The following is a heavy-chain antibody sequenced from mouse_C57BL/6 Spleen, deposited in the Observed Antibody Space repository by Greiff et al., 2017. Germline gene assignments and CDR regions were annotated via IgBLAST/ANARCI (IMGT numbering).Heavy chain of an antibody. V-gene: IGHV5-17*01. J-gene: IGHJ2*01. Sequence: EVMLVESGGGLVKPGGSLKLSCAASGFTFSDYGMHWVRQAPEKGLEWVAYISSGSSTIYYADTVKGRFTISRDNAKHTLFLQMTSLRSEDTAMYYCARGGNNSFDYWGQGTTLTVSS. CDR1: GFTFSDYG. D-gene: IGHD5-2*01. CDR3: ARGGNNSFDY. CDR2: ISSGSSTI.